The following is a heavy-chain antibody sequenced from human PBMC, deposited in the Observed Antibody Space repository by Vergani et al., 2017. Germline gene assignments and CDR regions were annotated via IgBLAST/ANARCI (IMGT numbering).Heavy chain of an antibody. J-gene: IGHJ4*02. D-gene: IGHD5-24*01. CDR2: ISSSSSYI. Sequence: EVQLLESGGGLVQPGGSLRLSCAASGFTFSSYAMSWVRQAPGKGLEWVSSISSSSSYIYYADSVKGRFTISRDNTKNSLYLQMNSLRAEDTAVYYCAGGQRSGWLPPGYWGQGTLVTVAS. V-gene: IGHV3-21*01. CDR1: GFTFSSYA. CDR3: AGGQRSGWLPPGY.